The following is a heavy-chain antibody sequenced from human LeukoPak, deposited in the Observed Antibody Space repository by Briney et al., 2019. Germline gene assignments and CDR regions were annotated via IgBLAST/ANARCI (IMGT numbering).Heavy chain of an antibody. D-gene: IGHD6-19*01. V-gene: IGHV1-2*02. CDR2: INPNSGGT. J-gene: IGHJ4*02. CDR3: ARGAVAGTSFDY. CDR1: GYTFTGDY. Sequence: ASVKVSCKASGYTFTGDYMHWGRQAPGQGLGWMGWINPNSGGTNYAQKFQGRVTMTRDTSISTAYMELSRLRSDDTAVYYCARGAVAGTSFDYWGQGTLVTVSS.